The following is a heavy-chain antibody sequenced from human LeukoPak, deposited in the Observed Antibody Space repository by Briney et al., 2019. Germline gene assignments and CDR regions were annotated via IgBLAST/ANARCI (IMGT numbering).Heavy chain of an antibody. D-gene: IGHD5-18*01. CDR3: AKGSGYSYGPYWYFDL. V-gene: IGHV3-13*01. CDR1: EFTFSSYD. J-gene: IGHJ2*01. Sequence: PGGSLRLSCAASEFTFSSYDMHWVRQATGKGLEWVSAIGTAGDTYYPGSVKGRFTISRENAKNSLYLQMNSLRAEDTAVYYCAKGSGYSYGPYWYFDLWGRGTLVTVSS. CDR2: IGTAGDT.